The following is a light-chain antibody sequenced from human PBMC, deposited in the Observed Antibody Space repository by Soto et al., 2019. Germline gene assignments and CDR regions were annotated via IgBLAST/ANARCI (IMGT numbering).Light chain of an antibody. CDR1: QSVSSSF. V-gene: IGKV3-20*01. J-gene: IGKJ4*01. CDR2: GAS. CDR3: QQYDSSPLT. Sequence: EIVLTQSPGTLSLSPGERATLSCRASQSVSSSFLAWYQQKTGQAPRLLIYGASSRATGIPDRFSGSGSGTDFTLTISRLEPEHFAVYYCQQYDSSPLTFGGGTKVEIK.